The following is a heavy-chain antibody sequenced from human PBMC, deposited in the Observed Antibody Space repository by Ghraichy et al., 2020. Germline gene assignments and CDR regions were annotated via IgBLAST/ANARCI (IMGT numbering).Heavy chain of an antibody. V-gene: IGHV3-53*01. D-gene: IGHD2-2*01. J-gene: IGHJ3*02. CDR3: ARVRVPAAPLDAFDI. CDR2: IYSDSST. CDR1: GFTVSGIY. Sequence: GGSLRLSCAASGFTVSGIYMSWVRQAPGKGLEWVSLIYSDSSTYYADSVRGRFTISRDTSKNTLCLQMNSLRAEDTAVYYCARVRVPAAPLDAFDIWGQGTMVTVSS.